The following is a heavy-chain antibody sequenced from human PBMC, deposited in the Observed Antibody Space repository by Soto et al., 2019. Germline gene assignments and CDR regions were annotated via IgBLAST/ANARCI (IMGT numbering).Heavy chain of an antibody. Sequence: EVQLVESGGGLVKPGGSLRLSCAASGFTFSSYSMNWVRQAPGKGLEWVSSISSSSSYIYYADSVKGRITISRDNAKNSLYLQMNSLRAEDTAVYYCARHPLLIAARMFDYWGQGTLVTVSS. CDR2: ISSSSSYI. CDR3: ARHPLLIAARMFDY. D-gene: IGHD6-6*01. J-gene: IGHJ4*02. V-gene: IGHV3-21*01. CDR1: GFTFSSYS.